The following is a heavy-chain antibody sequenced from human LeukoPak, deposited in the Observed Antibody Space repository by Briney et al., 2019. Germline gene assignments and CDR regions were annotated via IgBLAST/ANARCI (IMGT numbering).Heavy chain of an antibody. CDR3: ARELDYYGSGPIRGWFDP. V-gene: IGHV4-39*02. J-gene: IGHJ5*02. D-gene: IGHD3-10*01. Sequence: SETLSLTCTVSGGSISSSSYYWGWIRQPPGKGLEWIGSIYYSGSTYYNPSLKSRVTISVDTSKNQFSLKLSSVTAADTAVYYCARELDYYGSGPIRGWFDPWGQGTLVTVSS. CDR2: IYYSGST. CDR1: GGSISSSSYY.